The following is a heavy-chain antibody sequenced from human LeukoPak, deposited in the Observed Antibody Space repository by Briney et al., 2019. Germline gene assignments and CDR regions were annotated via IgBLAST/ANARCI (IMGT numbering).Heavy chain of an antibody. CDR1: GFPFSAYW. CDR2: INTDGTYT. D-gene: IGHD3-16*01. V-gene: IGHV3-74*01. CDR3: AKDMTGPDDS. Sequence: GGSLRLSCAASGFPFSAYWVHWVRQAPGKGLVWVSRINTDGTYTSYADSVKGRFTISRDNAQNTLFLQMTSLRVEDTAVYYCAKDMTGPDDSWGPGTLVTVSS. J-gene: IGHJ4*02.